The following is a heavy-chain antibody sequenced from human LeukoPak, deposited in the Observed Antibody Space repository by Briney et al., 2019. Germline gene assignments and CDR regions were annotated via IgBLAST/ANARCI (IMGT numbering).Heavy chain of an antibody. V-gene: IGHV4-34*01. CDR1: GGSFSGYY. D-gene: IGHD3-9*01. Sequence: PSETLSLTCAVYGGSFSGYYWSWIRQPPGKGLEWIGEINHSGSTNYSPSLKSRVTISVDTSKNQFSLKLSSVTAADTAVYYCAKGPNYDILTGSTYYYYYMDVWGKGTTVTVSS. J-gene: IGHJ6*03. CDR3: AKGPNYDILTGSTYYYYYMDV. CDR2: INHSGST.